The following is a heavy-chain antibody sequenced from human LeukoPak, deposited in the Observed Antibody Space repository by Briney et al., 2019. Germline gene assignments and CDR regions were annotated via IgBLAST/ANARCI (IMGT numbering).Heavy chain of an antibody. CDR1: GGSISSSSYY. D-gene: IGHD3-9*01. V-gene: IGHV4-39*07. Sequence: PSETLSLTCTVSGGSISSSSYYWGWIRQPPGKGLEWIGSIYYSGSTYYNPSLKSRVTISVDTSKNQFSLKLSSVTAADTAVYYCARRNRLRYFVDWGQGTLVTVSS. CDR2: IYYSGST. J-gene: IGHJ4*02. CDR3: ARRNRLRYFVD.